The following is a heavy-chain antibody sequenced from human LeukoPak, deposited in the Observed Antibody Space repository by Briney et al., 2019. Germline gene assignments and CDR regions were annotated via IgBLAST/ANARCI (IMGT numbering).Heavy chain of an antibody. Sequence: AASVTVSCKASGYTFTSYGISWVRQAPGQALEWMGWISAYNGNTNYAQKPQGRVTMTTDTSTSTAYMELRSLRSDDTAVYYCARDPYRNWFDPWGQGTLVTVSS. CDR3: ARDPYRNWFDP. CDR2: ISAYNGNT. CDR1: GYTFTSYG. J-gene: IGHJ5*02. V-gene: IGHV1-18*01.